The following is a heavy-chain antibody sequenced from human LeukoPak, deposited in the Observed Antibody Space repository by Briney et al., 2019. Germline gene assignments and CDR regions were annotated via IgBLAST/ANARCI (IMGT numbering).Heavy chain of an antibody. Sequence: GGSLRLSCAASGFTFSSYSMNWVRQAPGKGLEWVSYISGSRSTTYYADSVKGRFTISRDNAKNSLYLQMNSLRAEDTAVYYCARGSGYHYDMDVWGQGTTVTVSS. J-gene: IGHJ6*02. CDR3: ARGSGYHYDMDV. CDR1: GFTFSSYS. CDR2: ISGSRSTT. D-gene: IGHD2-15*01. V-gene: IGHV3-48*04.